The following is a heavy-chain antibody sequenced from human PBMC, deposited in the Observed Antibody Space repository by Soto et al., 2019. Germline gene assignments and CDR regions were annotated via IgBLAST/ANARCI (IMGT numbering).Heavy chain of an antibody. D-gene: IGHD3-16*01. J-gene: IGHJ5*02. Sequence: QVQLQESGPGLVKPSETLSLTCTVSGGSISSYYWSWIRQPAGKGLEWIGRIYTSGSTNYNPSLKSRVTMSVDTSKNQFSLKLSSVTAADTAVYYCAGDGITWNWNWFDPWGQGTLVTVSS. CDR2: IYTSGST. V-gene: IGHV4-4*07. CDR1: GGSISSYY. CDR3: AGDGITWNWNWFDP.